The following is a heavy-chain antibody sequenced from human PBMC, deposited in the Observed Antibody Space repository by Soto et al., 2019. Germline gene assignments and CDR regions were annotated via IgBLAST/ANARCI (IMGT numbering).Heavy chain of an antibody. Sequence: QVQLQESGPGLVKPSETLSLTCAVSGGSVSSGSYCWTWIRQPPGKGLEWIGYIYYSGSTNYNPSRASRVTISVDTCKNQFSLKLSSVTAADTAVYYCARDRSYYYDSSGFYGFDYWGQGTLVTVSS. D-gene: IGHD3-22*01. CDR3: ARDRSYYYDSSGFYGFDY. CDR1: GGSVSSGSYC. V-gene: IGHV4-61*01. CDR2: IYYSGST. J-gene: IGHJ4*02.